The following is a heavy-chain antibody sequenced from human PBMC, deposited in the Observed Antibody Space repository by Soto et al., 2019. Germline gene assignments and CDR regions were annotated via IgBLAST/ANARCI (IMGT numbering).Heavy chain of an antibody. CDR1: GFIVSSNY. J-gene: IGHJ4*02. D-gene: IGHD3-22*01. V-gene: IGHV3-53*01. CDR2: IYRDGST. CDR3: ARNYFDSGGGFDY. Sequence: EVQLVESGGGLIQPGGSLRLSCAASGFIVSSNYMSWVRQAPGKGLEWVSVIYRDGSTYYADSVKGRFTISGDNSKNTLYLQMNSLRAEDTAVYYCARNYFDSGGGFDYWGQGTLVTVSS.